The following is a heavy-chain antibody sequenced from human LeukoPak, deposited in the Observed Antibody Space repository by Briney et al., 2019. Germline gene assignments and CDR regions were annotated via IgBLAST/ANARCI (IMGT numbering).Heavy chain of an antibody. CDR3: ARDVGSGSSTGLGY. V-gene: IGHV4-34*01. CDR1: GGSFSGYY. Sequence: KPSETLSLTCAVYGGSFSGYYWSWIRQPPGKGLEWIGEISHSGSTNYNPSLKSRVTISVDTSKNQFSLKLSSVTAADTAVYYCARDVGSGSSTGLGYWGQGTLVTVSS. J-gene: IGHJ4*02. CDR2: ISHSGST. D-gene: IGHD2-15*01.